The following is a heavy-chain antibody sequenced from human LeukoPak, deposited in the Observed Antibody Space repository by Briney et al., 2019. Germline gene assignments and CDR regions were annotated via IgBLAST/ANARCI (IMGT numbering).Heavy chain of an antibody. CDR3: ARSGSRGSNDAFDI. CDR2: IGTAGDT. Sequence: GGSLRLSCAASGFTFSSYDMHWVRQATGKGLEWVSAIGTAGDTYYPGSVKGRFTISRENAKNSLYLQMNSLRAGDTGVYYCARSGSRGSNDAFDIWGQGTMVTVSS. D-gene: IGHD3-10*01. CDR1: GFTFSSYD. J-gene: IGHJ3*02. V-gene: IGHV3-13*01.